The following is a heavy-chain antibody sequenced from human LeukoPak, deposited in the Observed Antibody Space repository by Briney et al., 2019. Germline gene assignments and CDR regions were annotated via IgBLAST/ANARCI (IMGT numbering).Heavy chain of an antibody. Sequence: GGSLRLSCAASGFTFSSYWMSWVRQAPGKGLEWVANIKEDGSEKYYVDSVKGRFTISRDDAKNSLSLQMNRLRAEDTAVYYCARVFGRGFGELSPDFWGQGTLVTVSS. CDR2: IKEDGSEK. D-gene: IGHD3-10*01. V-gene: IGHV3-7*01. J-gene: IGHJ4*02. CDR1: GFTFSSYW. CDR3: ARVFGRGFGELSPDF.